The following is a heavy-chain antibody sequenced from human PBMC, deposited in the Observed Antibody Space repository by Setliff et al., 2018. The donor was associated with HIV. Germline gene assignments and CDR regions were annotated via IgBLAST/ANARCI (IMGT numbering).Heavy chain of an antibody. CDR3: ARLGDSGYDFRGYFDY. V-gene: IGHV4-39*01. CDR2: VYYSGGT. CDR1: GGSVSDTSYY. J-gene: IGHJ4*02. D-gene: IGHD5-12*01. Sequence: SETLSLTCTVSGGSVSDTSYYWGWIRQPPGKGLEWLANVYYSGGTYYNPSLNSRVTISVDTSRNQFSLKLTSVTAADTALYFRARLGDSGYDFRGYFDYWGQGKLVTVSS.